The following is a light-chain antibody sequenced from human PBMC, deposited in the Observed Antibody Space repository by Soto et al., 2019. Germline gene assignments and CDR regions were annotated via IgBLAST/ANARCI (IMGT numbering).Light chain of an antibody. J-gene: IGKJ1*01. CDR2: DAS. Sequence: EIVLTQSPGTLSLSPGERATLSCRARQSVSGSYLAWYQQKPGQSPRLLIYDASSRATGIPGRFSGSGSGTDFTLTISRLEPEDFAVYYCQQYATRPWTFGQGTKVESK. CDR3: QQYATRPWT. V-gene: IGKV3-20*01. CDR1: QSVSGSY.